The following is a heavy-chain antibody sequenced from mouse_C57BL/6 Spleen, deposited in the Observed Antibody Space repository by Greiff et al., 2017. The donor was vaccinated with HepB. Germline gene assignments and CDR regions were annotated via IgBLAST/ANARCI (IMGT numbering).Heavy chain of an antibody. CDR1: GYAFSSSW. Sequence: QVQLKQSGPELVKPGASVKISCKASGYAFSSSWMNWVKQRPGKGLEWIGRIYPGDGDTNYNGKFKGKATLTADKSSSTAYMQLSSLTSEDSAAYFCAREGGNYEGFAYWGQGTLVTVSA. J-gene: IGHJ3*01. CDR2: IYPGDGDT. V-gene: IGHV1-82*01. CDR3: AREGGNYEGFAY. D-gene: IGHD2-1*01.